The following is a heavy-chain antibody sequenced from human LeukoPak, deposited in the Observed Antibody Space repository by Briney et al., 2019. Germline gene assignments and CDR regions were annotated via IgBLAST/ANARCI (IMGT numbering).Heavy chain of an antibody. CDR3: ARKCSSSCMEDGMDV. CDR1: GYTFTNYH. CDR2: INPSGGGT. J-gene: IGHJ6*02. V-gene: IGHV1-46*01. Sequence: ASVTVSCKASGYTFTNYHVHWVRQAPGQGLEWMGVINPSGGGTGSAQKFQGRVTMTRDTSTSTVYMDLSSLRYEDTAVYYCARKCSSSCMEDGMDVWGQGTTVTVSS. D-gene: IGHD6-13*01.